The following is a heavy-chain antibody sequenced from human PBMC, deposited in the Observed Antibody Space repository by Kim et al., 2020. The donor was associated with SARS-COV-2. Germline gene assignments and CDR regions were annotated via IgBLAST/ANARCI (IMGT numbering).Heavy chain of an antibody. D-gene: IGHD6-6*01. J-gene: IGHJ4*02. CDR1: GFTFSSYA. CDR2: ISGSGGTT. V-gene: IGHV3-23*01. Sequence: GGSLRLSCAASGFTFSSYAMSWVRQAPGEGLEWVSVISGSGGTTYFADSVKGRFSISRDNSENTLYLEMNSLRVEDTALYYCAKGDSSSLSGVPDYWGQG. CDR3: AKGDSSSLSGVPDY.